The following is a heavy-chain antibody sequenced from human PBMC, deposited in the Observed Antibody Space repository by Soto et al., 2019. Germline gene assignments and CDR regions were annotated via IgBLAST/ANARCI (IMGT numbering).Heavy chain of an antibody. CDR1: GFTVSSKY. V-gene: IGHV3-66*01. CDR3: ARDDVVLDGGPSYGLPLDV. J-gene: IGHJ6*04. CDR2: IQSGGPT. Sequence: EVQLVESGGGLVQPGGSLRLSCAASGFTVSSKYMSWVRQAPGKGLEWVSLIQSGGPTYYADSVKGRFTISRDTSENTVHLQMNSLRAEDTAIYYCARDDVVLDGGPSYGLPLDVWGKGTTVTVSS. D-gene: IGHD2-15*01.